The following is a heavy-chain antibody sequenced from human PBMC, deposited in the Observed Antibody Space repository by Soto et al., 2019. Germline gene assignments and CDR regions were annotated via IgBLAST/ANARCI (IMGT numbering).Heavy chain of an antibody. Sequence: QVQLVVSGGRLVKPGRSLRISCAASGFTFSDYYISWIREAPGKGLEWVSYISSSGYIIYYADSVKGRFTISRDNAKNSLYLQMNSRRAEDTAVYYCALAGYDSNYYAVTPLSAGHFWGQGTLVTVSS. V-gene: IGHV3-11*01. J-gene: IGHJ4*02. D-gene: IGHD4-4*01. CDR2: ISSSGYII. CDR3: ALAGYDSNYYAVTPLSAGHF. CDR1: GFTFSDYY.